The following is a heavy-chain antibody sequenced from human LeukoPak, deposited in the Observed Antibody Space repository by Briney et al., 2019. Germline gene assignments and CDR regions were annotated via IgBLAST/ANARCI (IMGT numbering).Heavy chain of an antibody. V-gene: IGHV3-30*18. D-gene: IGHD5-18*01. Sequence: GRSLRLSCAASGFTSSSYGMHWVRQAPGKGLEWVAVMSYDGSKKYYADSVKDRFTISRDNTKNTMYLQMNSLRAEDTAVYYCAKGMEYSYGWGGGYFDFWGQGTLVTVSS. J-gene: IGHJ4*02. CDR1: GFTSSSYG. CDR3: AKGMEYSYGWGGGYFDF. CDR2: MSYDGSKK.